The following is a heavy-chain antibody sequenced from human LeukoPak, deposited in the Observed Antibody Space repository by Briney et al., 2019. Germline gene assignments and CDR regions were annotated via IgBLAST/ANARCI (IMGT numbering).Heavy chain of an antibody. D-gene: IGHD6-6*01. Sequence: GGSLRLSCAASGFTFSSYSMNWVRQAPGKGLEWVSSISISSSYIYYADSVKGRFTISRDNAKNSLYLQMNSLRVEDTAVYYCAKSRYAEKQLSIYDYWGQGTLVTVSS. CDR3: AKSRYAEKQLSIYDY. CDR1: GFTFSSYS. V-gene: IGHV3-21*01. J-gene: IGHJ4*02. CDR2: ISISSSYI.